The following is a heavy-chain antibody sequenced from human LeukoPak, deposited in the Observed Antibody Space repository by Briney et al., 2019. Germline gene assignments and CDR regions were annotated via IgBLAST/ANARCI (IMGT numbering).Heavy chain of an antibody. CDR3: ASGRAYYYDSSGHSSPAVA. CDR2: INHSGST. J-gene: IGHJ5*02. D-gene: IGHD3-22*01. CDR1: GGSFSGYY. V-gene: IGHV4-34*01. Sequence: SETLSLTCAVYGGSFSGYYWSWIRQPPGKGLEWIGEINHSGSTNYNPSLKSRVTISVDTSKNQFSLKLSSVTAADTAVYYCASGRAYYYDSSGHSSPAVAWGQGTLVTVSS.